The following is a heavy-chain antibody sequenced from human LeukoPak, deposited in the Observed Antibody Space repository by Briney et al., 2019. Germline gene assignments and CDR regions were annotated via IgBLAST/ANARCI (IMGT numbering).Heavy chain of an antibody. J-gene: IGHJ5*02. D-gene: IGHD2-2*02. Sequence: GASVKVSCKSSGGTFSSYALSWVRQAPGQGLEWMGGFIPIFGRVNYAQKFQGRVTITTDEPTSTAYMELRSLRSEDTAVYYCARDGIYCSSTSCYTMEANWFDPWGQGTLVTVSS. CDR1: GGTFSSYA. CDR3: ARDGIYCSSTSCYTMEANWFDP. V-gene: IGHV1-69*05. CDR2: FIPIFGRV.